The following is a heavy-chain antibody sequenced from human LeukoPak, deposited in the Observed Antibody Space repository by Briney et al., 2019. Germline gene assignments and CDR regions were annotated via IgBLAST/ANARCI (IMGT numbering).Heavy chain of an antibody. V-gene: IGHV1-24*01. CDR1: GYPLTELS. CDR2: FDPVKDDT. Sequence: ASVKVSCKVSGYPLTELSIDWVRHSPGNGLEGMGGFDPVKDDTIYAQKFQGRVTMTEDTSIDTAYLELSDLTSEDTAVYYCTTTEYSSGFRDFWGQGTLVTVSS. D-gene: IGHD5-18*01. CDR3: TTTEYSSGFRDF. J-gene: IGHJ4*02.